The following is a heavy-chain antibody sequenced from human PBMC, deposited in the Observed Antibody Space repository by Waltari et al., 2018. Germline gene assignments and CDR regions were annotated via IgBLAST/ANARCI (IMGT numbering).Heavy chain of an antibody. V-gene: IGHV3-11*01. D-gene: IGHD3-16*01. J-gene: IGHJ3*02. CDR3: ARDHVPGLMITAFDI. CDR1: GFNFSDYY. Sequence: QVQLVESGGGLVKPGGSLRLSCAASGFNFSDYYMSWLRQASGKGLEWVSYISSSGSTIYYADSVKGRFTISRDNAKNSLYLQMNSLRAEDTAVYYCARDHVPGLMITAFDIWGQGTMVTVSS. CDR2: ISSSGSTI.